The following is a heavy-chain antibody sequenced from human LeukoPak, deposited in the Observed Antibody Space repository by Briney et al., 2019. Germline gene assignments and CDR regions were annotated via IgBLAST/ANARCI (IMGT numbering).Heavy chain of an antibody. CDR3: ARASGALWFGESPLDY. V-gene: IGHV1-69*13. J-gene: IGHJ4*02. Sequence: ASVKVSCKASGGTFSSYANSWVRQAPGQGLEWMGGIIPIFGTANYAQKFQGRVTITADESTSTAYMELSSLRSEDTAVYYCARASGALWFGESPLDYWGQGTLVTVSS. CDR1: GGTFSSYA. CDR2: IIPIFGTA. D-gene: IGHD3-10*01.